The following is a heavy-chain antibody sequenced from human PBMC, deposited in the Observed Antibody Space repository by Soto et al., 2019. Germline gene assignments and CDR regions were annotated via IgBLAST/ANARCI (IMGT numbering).Heavy chain of an antibody. Sequence: KPGGSLRLSCAASGFTFSDYYMSWIRQAPGKGLEWVSYISSSSSYTNYADSVKGRFTISRDNAKNSLYLQMNSLRAEDTAVYYCARARITIFGVVPLGYYFDYWGQGTLVTVSS. CDR1: GFTFSDYY. V-gene: IGHV3-11*06. CDR2: ISSSSSYT. CDR3: ARARITIFGVVPLGYYFDY. D-gene: IGHD3-3*01. J-gene: IGHJ4*02.